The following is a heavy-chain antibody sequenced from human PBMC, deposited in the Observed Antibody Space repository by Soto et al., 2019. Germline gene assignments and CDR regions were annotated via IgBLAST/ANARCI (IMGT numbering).Heavy chain of an antibody. CDR2: ISPDGGNQ. J-gene: IGHJ1*01. V-gene: IGHV3-30-3*01. CDR1: GFIFSDYA. D-gene: IGHD6-6*01. Sequence: PGGSLRLSCVASGFIFSDYAMHWARQAPGKGLVWVALISPDGGNQYYSESAKGRFTISRDNSKNTLYLQMNDLRPDDTALYYCARENSPIAPRLFQHWGHGRLVTVSS. CDR3: ARENSPIAPRLFQH.